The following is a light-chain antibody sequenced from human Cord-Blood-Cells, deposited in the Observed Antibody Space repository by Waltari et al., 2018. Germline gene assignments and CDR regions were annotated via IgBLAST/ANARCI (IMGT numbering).Light chain of an antibody. Sequence: VLTQPPSASGTPGQRVTISCSGSSSNIGSNYVYWYQQLPGTAPKLLIYRNNQWPSGVPDRFSSSKSGTSASLAISGLRSEDEADYYCAAWDDSLSGWVFGGGTKLTVL. V-gene: IGLV1-47*01. J-gene: IGLJ3*02. CDR1: SSNIGSNY. CDR3: AAWDDSLSGWV. CDR2: RNN.